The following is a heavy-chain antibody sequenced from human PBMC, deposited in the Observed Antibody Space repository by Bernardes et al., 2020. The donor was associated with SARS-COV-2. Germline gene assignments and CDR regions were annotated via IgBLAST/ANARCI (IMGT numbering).Heavy chain of an antibody. J-gene: IGHJ4*02. CDR1: GYTLSDYY. Sequence: ASVKVSCKASGYTLSDYYMHWVRQAPGQGLEWMGWINPHSGGTNYAQKFQGRVTVTRDTSISTAYMELSRLTSDDTAVYYCARTFYYDRGGDSVFDQWGQGTLVSVSS. CDR3: ARTFYYDRGGDSVFDQ. D-gene: IGHD2-21*01. CDR2: INPHSGGT. V-gene: IGHV1-2*02.